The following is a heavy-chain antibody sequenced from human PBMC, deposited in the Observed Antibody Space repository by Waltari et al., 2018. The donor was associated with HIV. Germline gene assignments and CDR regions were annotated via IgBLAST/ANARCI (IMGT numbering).Heavy chain of an antibody. CDR3: ATSLGRYYDSSGYYDAFDI. Sequence: QVQLVQSGAEVTKPGASVKVSCKVSGYTLTELSMHWVRQAPGTGIEWMGGFDPEDGETIYAQKFQGRVTMTEDTSTDTAYMELSSLRSEDTAVYYCATSLGRYYDSSGYYDAFDIWGQGTMVTVSS. J-gene: IGHJ3*02. V-gene: IGHV1-24*01. D-gene: IGHD3-22*01. CDR1: GYTLTELS. CDR2: FDPEDGET.